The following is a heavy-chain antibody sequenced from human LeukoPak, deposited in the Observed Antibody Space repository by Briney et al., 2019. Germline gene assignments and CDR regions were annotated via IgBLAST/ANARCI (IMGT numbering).Heavy chain of an antibody. V-gene: IGHV4-34*01. CDR1: GGSFSGYY. CDR2: INHSGST. CDR3: ARVGDYSNYLDY. J-gene: IGHJ4*02. D-gene: IGHD4-11*01. Sequence: PSETLSLTCAVYGGSFSGYYWSWSRQPPGKGLEWIGEINHSGSTNYNPSLKSRVTISVDTSKNQFSLKLSSVTAADTAVYYCARVGDYSNYLDYWGQGTLVTVSS.